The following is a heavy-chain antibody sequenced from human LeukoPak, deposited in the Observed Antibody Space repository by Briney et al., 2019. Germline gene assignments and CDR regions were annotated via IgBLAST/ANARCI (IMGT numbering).Heavy chain of an antibody. V-gene: IGHV4-61*05. CDR3: ARHGGYSGYDYHFDY. CDR1: GGSMSSGSYY. J-gene: IGHJ4*02. D-gene: IGHD5-12*01. Sequence: SETLSLTCTVSGGSMSSGSYYWGWIRQPPGKGLEWIGYIYYSGSTNYNPSLKSRVTISVDTSKNQFSLNLSSVTAADTAVYYCARHGGYSGYDYHFDYWGQGTLVTVSS. CDR2: IYYSGST.